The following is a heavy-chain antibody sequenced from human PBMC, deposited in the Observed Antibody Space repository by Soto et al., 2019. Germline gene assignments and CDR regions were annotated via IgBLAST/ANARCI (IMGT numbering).Heavy chain of an antibody. CDR2: IPSKTNTYAT. Sequence: EVQLVESGGGLVQPGGSLKLSCAASGFTFSGSTIHWFRQTSGKGLEWVGRIPSKTNTYATAYAASVKGRFTISSDDSKNTAYLQMDSLKTEDTAVYYCTRQHLDVPVASAIDYWGQGTLVTVSS. CDR1: GFTFSGST. J-gene: IGHJ4*02. CDR3: TRQHLDVPVASAIDY. D-gene: IGHD6-19*01. V-gene: IGHV3-73*02.